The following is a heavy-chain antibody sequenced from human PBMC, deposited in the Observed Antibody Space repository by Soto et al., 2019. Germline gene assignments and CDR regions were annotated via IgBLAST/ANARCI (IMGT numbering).Heavy chain of an antibody. Sequence: SSETLSLTCTVSGDSISNYYWSWIRQPPGKGLEWIGYIFYSGSTNYSPSLKSRVTISVDTSKIQFSLKLSSVTAADTAVYYCARTNYNYIWGSYPALNFYYMDVWGKGTTVTVSS. V-gene: IGHV4-59*01. D-gene: IGHD3-16*02. CDR1: GDSISNYY. CDR2: IFYSGST. J-gene: IGHJ6*03. CDR3: ARTNYNYIWGSYPALNFYYMDV.